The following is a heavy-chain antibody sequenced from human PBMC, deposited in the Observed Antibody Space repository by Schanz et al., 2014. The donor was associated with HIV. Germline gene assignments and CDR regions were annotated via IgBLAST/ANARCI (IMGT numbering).Heavy chain of an antibody. J-gene: IGHJ3*02. CDR2: ISPYTGYT. CDR1: GYTFIDYF. CDR3: ARGERTVHDAFDI. Sequence: QVQLVQSGAEGRKPGASVKVSCKTSGYTFIDYFIHWVRQAPGQGLEWMGLISPYTGYTNYAQKFQGRVTMTTDTSTSTAYMELRSLTSDDTAVYYCARGERTVHDAFDIWGQGTMVTVSS. V-gene: IGHV1-18*01. D-gene: IGHD4-17*01.